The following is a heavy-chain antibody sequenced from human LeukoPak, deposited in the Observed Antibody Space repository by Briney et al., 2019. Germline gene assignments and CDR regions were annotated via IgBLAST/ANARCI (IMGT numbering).Heavy chain of an antibody. CDR1: GFRFSSYS. D-gene: IGHD7-27*01. Sequence: GGSLRLSCAASGFRFSSYSMNWVRQAPGKGLEWVSVISGSGGSTYYADSVKGRFTISRDNSKNTLYLQMNSLRAEDTAVYYCARPEADWGPFDYWGQGTLVTVSS. CDR2: ISGSGGST. J-gene: IGHJ4*02. V-gene: IGHV3-23*01. CDR3: ARPEADWGPFDY.